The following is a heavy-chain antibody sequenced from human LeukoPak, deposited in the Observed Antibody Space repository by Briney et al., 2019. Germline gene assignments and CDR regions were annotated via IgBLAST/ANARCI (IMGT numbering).Heavy chain of an antibody. D-gene: IGHD3-22*01. V-gene: IGHV4-39*01. CDR2: IYYSGST. J-gene: IGHJ4*02. CDR3: ARYWGPYDNSGAYFDY. Sequence: SETLSLTCTVSVDSISSSSYYWVWLRQPPGKGLEWIATIYYSGSTYYNPSLKSRVTISVDTSKNQFSLKLSSVTAADTAMYYCARYWGPYDNSGAYFDYWGQGTLVTVSS. CDR1: VDSISSSSYY.